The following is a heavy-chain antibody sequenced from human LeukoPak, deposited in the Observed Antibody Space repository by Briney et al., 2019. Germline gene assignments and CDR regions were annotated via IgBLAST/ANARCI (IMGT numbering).Heavy chain of an antibody. CDR2: IYYSGST. D-gene: IGHD3-22*01. V-gene: IGHV4-59*01. J-gene: IGHJ4*02. Sequence: SETLSLTCTVSGGSISSYYWSWIRQPPGKGQEWIGYIYYSGSTNYNPSLKSRVTISIDTSKNQFTLKLSSVTAADTAVYYCARSLGYYYDSSGPPFDYWGQGTLVTVSS. CDR1: GGSISSYY. CDR3: ARSLGYYYDSSGPPFDY.